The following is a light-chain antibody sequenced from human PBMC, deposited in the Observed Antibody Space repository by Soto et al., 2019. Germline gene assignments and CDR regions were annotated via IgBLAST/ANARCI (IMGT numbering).Light chain of an antibody. J-gene: IGKJ1*01. CDR2: GAF. Sequence: LLAQSPGTRSLSPGDGATLYCRASQSVSNSYLAWYQQKPGHAPRLLIYGAFSRATAAPDRFSGSESGTDFTLTIDRLAPEDSAVYFCQQYATAPRTFGQGNKGDI. V-gene: IGKV3-20*01. CDR3: QQYATAPRT. CDR1: QSVSNSY.